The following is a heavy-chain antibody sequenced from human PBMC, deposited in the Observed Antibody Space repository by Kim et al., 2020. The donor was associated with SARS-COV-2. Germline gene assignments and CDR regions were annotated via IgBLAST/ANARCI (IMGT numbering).Heavy chain of an antibody. CDR1: GGSISSYY. CDR2: IYYSGST. D-gene: IGHD2-15*01. Sequence: SETLSLTCTVSGGSISSYYWSWIRQPPGKGLEWIGYIYYSGSTNYNPSLKSRVTISVDTSKNQFSLKLSSVTAADTAVYYCARLRGGGHTNFDYWGQGTLVTVSS. J-gene: IGHJ4*02. CDR3: ARLRGGGHTNFDY. V-gene: IGHV4-59*08.